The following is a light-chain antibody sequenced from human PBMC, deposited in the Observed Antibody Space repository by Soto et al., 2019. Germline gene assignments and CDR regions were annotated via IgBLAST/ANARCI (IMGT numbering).Light chain of an antibody. CDR2: GAS. CDR1: QRVSSTY. CDR3: QHYASSPPGFT. Sequence: EIVLTQSPGTLSLFPGERATLSCRASQRVSSTYFAWYRQKPCQPPRLLIYGASKRATGVPDRVSGSGSGTDFTLTINRLEPEDFAVYYCQHYASSPPGFTFGPGTTVDIK. V-gene: IGKV3-20*01. J-gene: IGKJ3*01.